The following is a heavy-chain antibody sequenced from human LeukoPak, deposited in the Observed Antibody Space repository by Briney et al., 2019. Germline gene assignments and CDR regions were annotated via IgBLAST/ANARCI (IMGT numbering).Heavy chain of an antibody. Sequence: GASVKVSCKASGCTFTSYGISWVRQAPGQGLEWMGWISAYNGNTNYAQKLQGRVTMTTDTSTSTAYMELRSLRSDDTAVYYCARDMTTDQVDAFDIWGQGTMVTVSS. V-gene: IGHV1-18*01. J-gene: IGHJ3*02. CDR1: GCTFTSYG. CDR2: ISAYNGNT. CDR3: ARDMTTDQVDAFDI. D-gene: IGHD4-17*01.